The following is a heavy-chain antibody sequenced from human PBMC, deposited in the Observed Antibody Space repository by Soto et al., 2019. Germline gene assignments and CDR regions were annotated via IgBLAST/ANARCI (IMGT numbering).Heavy chain of an antibody. Sequence: GGSLRLSCVASGFTFSSYWMSWVRQAPGKGLERVSAISGSGGSTYYADSVKGRFTISRDNSKNTLYLQMNSLRAEDTAVYYCAKGPILAYCGGDCYFDNWFDPWGQGTLVTVSS. CDR3: AKGPILAYCGGDCYFDNWFDP. V-gene: IGHV3-23*01. CDR2: ISGSGGST. J-gene: IGHJ5*02. CDR1: GFTFSSYW. D-gene: IGHD2-21*02.